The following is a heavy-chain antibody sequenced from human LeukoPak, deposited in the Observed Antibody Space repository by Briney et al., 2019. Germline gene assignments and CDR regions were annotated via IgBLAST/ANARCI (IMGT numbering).Heavy chain of an antibody. V-gene: IGHV1-46*01. CDR3: ARAEEEDFWSGYY. D-gene: IGHD3-3*01. Sequence: ASVKVSCKASGYTFTGYYMHWVRQAPGQGLEWMGIINPSGGSTSYAQKFQGRVTMTRDMSTSTVYMELSSLRSEDTAVYYCARAEEEDFWSGYYWGQGTLVTVSS. CDR2: INPSGGST. J-gene: IGHJ4*02. CDR1: GYTFTGYY.